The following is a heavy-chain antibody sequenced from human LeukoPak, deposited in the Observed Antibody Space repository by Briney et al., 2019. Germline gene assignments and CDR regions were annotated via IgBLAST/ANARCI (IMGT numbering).Heavy chain of an antibody. D-gene: IGHD4-17*01. CDR1: GFILRNYW. V-gene: IGHV3-74*01. CDR3: ARDSATAYGDYLTY. CDR2: THGGGTAP. Sequence: GGSLRLSCAASGFILRNYWVHWVRQVPGKGLVWVSRTHGGGTAPSYADSVKGRFTISRDNAKDTVYLQMNSLRAEDTAVYYCARDSATAYGDYLTYWGQGTLVSVSS. J-gene: IGHJ4*02.